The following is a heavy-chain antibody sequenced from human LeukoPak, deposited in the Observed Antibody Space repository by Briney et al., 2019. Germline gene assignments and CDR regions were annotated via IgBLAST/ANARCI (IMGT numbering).Heavy chain of an antibody. V-gene: IGHV3-48*03. CDR1: GFTFSYYE. J-gene: IGHJ1*01. Sequence: GGSLRLSCAASGFTFSYYEMNWVRQAPGKGLEWGSYISSNGSTIYYADSVKGRFTVSRDNAKNSLYLQMNSLRAEDTAVYYCARDRLPDYFDSSAYPLQHWGQGTLVTVSS. CDR3: ARDRLPDYFDSSAYPLQH. D-gene: IGHD3-22*01. CDR2: ISSNGSTI.